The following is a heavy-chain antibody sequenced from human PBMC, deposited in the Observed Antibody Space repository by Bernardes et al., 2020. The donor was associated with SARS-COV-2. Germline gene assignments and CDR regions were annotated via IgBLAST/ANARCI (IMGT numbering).Heavy chain of an antibody. CDR1: GFTFSSYA. D-gene: IGHD3-22*01. V-gene: IGHV3-23*01. CDR3: AKDPLTGYYDSTDGMDV. J-gene: IGHJ6*02. Sequence: GGSLRLSCAASGFTFSSYAMSWVRQAPGKGLEWVSAISGSGGSTYYADSVKGRFTISRDNSKNTLYLQMNSLRAEDTAVYYCAKDPLTGYYDSTDGMDVWGQGTTVTVSS. CDR2: ISGSGGST.